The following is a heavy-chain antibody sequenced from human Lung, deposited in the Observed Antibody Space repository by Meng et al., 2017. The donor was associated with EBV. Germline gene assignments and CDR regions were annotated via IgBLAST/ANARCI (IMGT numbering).Heavy chain of an antibody. CDR2: TYYRSKWYN. Sequence: QVHLQQSGPGLVKPPPTLSLTCVISGDSGSSSSAAWTWIRQSPSRGLEWLGRTYYRSKWYNDYAVFVKSRITINPDTSKNQFSLQLNSVTPEDTAVYYCARGATSVFDLWGRGTLVTVSS. J-gene: IGHJ2*01. CDR3: ARGATSVFDL. V-gene: IGHV6-1*01. CDR1: GDSGSSSSAA.